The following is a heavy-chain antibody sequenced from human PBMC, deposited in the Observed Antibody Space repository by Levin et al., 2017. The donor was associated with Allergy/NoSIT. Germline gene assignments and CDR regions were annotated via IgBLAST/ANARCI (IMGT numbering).Heavy chain of an antibody. CDR1: GFTFSSYA. V-gene: IGHV3-30*04. J-gene: IGHJ4*02. CDR3: ARAHGRKQWLVGDGYFDY. D-gene: IGHD6-19*01. Sequence: GGSLRLSCAASGFTFSSYAMHWVRQAPGKGLEWVAVISYDGSNKYYADSVKGRFTISRDNSKNTLYLQMNSLRAEDTAVYYCARAHGRKQWLVGDGYFDYWGQGTLVTVSS. CDR2: ISYDGSNK.